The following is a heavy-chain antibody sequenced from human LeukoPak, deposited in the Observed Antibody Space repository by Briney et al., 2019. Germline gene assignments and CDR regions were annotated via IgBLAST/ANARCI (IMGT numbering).Heavy chain of an antibody. V-gene: IGHV3-23*01. J-gene: IGHJ4*02. D-gene: IGHD2-2*02. CDR2: ISGSGGST. Sequence: GGSLRLSCAASGFTFSSYAMSWVRQAPGKGLEWVSAISGSGGSTYYADSVKGRFTISRDNSKNTLYLQMNSLRAEDTAVYYCAKDDLNAEPAAIGPFDYWGQGTLVTVSS. CDR3: AKDDLNAEPAAIGPFDY. CDR1: GFTFSSYA.